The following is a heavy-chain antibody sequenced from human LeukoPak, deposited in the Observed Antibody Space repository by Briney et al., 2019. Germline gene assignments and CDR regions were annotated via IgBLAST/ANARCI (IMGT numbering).Heavy chain of an antibody. CDR2: ISGSGGST. D-gene: IGHD6-13*01. CDR3: AKDSSWYSRPPTKNNDY. CDR1: GFTFSSYA. Sequence: PGGSLRLSCAASGFTFSSYAMSWVRQAPGKGLEWVSAISGSGGSTYYADSVEGRFTISRDNSKNTLYLQMNSLRAEDTAVYYCAKDSSWYSRPPTKNNDYWGQGTLVTVSS. J-gene: IGHJ4*02. V-gene: IGHV3-23*01.